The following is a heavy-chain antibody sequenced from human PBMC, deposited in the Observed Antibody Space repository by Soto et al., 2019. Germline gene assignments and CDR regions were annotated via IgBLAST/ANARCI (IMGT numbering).Heavy chain of an antibody. CDR3: AAPYGSGSYSHYGMDV. D-gene: IGHD3-10*01. Sequence: SVNLYCKTAGFTFSISAVQWVRQARRQRLEWIGWIVVGSGNTNYAQKFQERVTITRDMSTSTAYMELSSLRSEDTAVYYCAAPYGSGSYSHYGMDVWGQGTTVTVSS. V-gene: IGHV1-58*01. J-gene: IGHJ6*02. CDR1: GFTFSISA. CDR2: IVVGSGNT.